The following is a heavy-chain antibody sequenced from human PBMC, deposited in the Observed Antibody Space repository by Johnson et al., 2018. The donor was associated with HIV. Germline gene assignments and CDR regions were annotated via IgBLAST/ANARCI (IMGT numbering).Heavy chain of an antibody. CDR1: GFTFSSYA. Sequence: QVQLVESGGGVVQPGRSLRLSCAASGFTFSSYAMHWVRQAPGKGLEWVAVISYDGSNKDYADSVKGRFTISRDNSKNTMPLQMNSPRVEDTAVYYCARVRGGRENAFDIWGQGTMVTVSS. V-gene: IGHV3-30*04. CDR2: ISYDGSNK. CDR3: ARVRGGRENAFDI. J-gene: IGHJ3*02. D-gene: IGHD1-26*01.